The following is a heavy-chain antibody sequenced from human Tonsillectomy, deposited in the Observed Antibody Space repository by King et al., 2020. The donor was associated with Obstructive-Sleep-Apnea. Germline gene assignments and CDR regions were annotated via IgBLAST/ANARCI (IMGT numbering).Heavy chain of an antibody. CDR1: GFTCGYYA. D-gene: IGHD3-22*01. CDR3: TRDLGYYDTSGYLGFY. J-gene: IGHJ4*02. Sequence: VQLVESGGGLVQPGRSLRLSCTASGFTCGYYAMSWFRQAPVKGLEWLGFIRRKGDGGTTEYAESVKGRFTISRDDSKSIAYLQMTSLKTEDTAVYYCTRDLGYYDTSGYLGFYWGQGTLVTVSS. CDR2: IRRKGDGGTT. V-gene: IGHV3-49*03.